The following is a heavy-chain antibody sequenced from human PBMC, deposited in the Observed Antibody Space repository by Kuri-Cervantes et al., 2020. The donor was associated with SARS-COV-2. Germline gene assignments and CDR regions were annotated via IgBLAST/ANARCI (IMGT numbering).Heavy chain of an antibody. CDR1: GFTFSSYS. Sequence: LSLSCAASGFTFSSYSMNWVRQAPGKGLEWVSSISSSSSYIYYADSVKGRFTISRDNAKNSLYLQMNSLRAEDTAVYYCASHHRLTIFGVVTTPGWFDPWGQGTLVTVSS. CDR2: ISSSSSYI. CDR3: ASHHRLTIFGVVTTPGWFDP. V-gene: IGHV3-21*01. D-gene: IGHD3-3*01. J-gene: IGHJ5*02.